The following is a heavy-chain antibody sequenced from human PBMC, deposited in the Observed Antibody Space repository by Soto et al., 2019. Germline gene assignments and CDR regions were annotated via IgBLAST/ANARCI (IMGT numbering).Heavy chain of an antibody. Sequence: ASVKVSCQASGYTFTSYVINWVRQATGQGLEWMGWMNPNSGNTGYAQKFQGRVTMTRNTSISTAYMELSSLRSEDTAVYYCARGLYYDSSGSDDAFDIWGQGTMVTVSS. CDR1: GYTFTSYV. CDR3: ARGLYYDSSGSDDAFDI. CDR2: MNPNSGNT. V-gene: IGHV1-8*01. J-gene: IGHJ3*02. D-gene: IGHD3-22*01.